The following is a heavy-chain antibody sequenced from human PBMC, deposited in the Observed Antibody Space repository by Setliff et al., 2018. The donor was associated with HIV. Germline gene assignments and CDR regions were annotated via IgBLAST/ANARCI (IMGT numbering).Heavy chain of an antibody. Sequence: GGSLRLSCAASGFSFIDYGIHWVRQAPGKGLEWVSLIYHDGSDKYYVDSVKGRFTISRDNSRNTVYLQMNSLRTEDKAVYYCARGPLYSDYVWRTYEYYFDYWGQGTLVTVSS. CDR2: IYHDGSDK. CDR1: GFSFIDYG. CDR3: ARGPLYSDYVWRTYEYYFDY. D-gene: IGHD3-16*01. V-gene: IGHV3-30*03. J-gene: IGHJ4*02.